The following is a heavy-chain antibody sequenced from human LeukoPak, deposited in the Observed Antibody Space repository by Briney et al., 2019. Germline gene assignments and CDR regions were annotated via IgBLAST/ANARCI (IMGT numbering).Heavy chain of an antibody. CDR1: GGSLSVYY. D-gene: IGHD7-27*01. V-gene: IGHV4-4*07. J-gene: IGHJ4*02. CDR3: ARVSRNWDFDY. Sequence: SETLSLTCSVSGGSLSVYYWTWIRQPAGKGLEWIGRISTSGSTTYNPSLKSRVTMSVETPKNQFSLRLTSVTAADTAVYYCARVSRNWDFDYWGQGTLVTVSS. CDR2: ISTSGST.